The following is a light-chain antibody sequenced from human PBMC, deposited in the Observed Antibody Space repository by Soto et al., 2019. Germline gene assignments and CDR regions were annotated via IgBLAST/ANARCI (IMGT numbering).Light chain of an antibody. CDR1: SSGFGSYKF. V-gene: IGLV2-23*01. Sequence: QSVLTQPASVSGSPGQSVTISCTGTSSGFGSYKFVSWYQHHPGTVPKVIIYETSKRPSGVPDRFSGSKSGNTASLTISGLQAEDEADYYCFSFTSTNTHVFGSGTKVTVL. CDR2: ETS. J-gene: IGLJ1*01. CDR3: FSFTSTNTHV.